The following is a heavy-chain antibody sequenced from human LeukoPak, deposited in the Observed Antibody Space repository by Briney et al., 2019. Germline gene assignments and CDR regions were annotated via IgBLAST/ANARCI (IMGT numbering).Heavy chain of an antibody. CDR1: GFTFSSYW. V-gene: IGHV3-7*01. J-gene: IGHJ4*02. CDR2: IKQDGSEK. CDR3: ARDGPYSALEDYFDY. D-gene: IGHD3-16*01. Sequence: GGSLRLSCAASGFTFSSYWMSWVRRAPGKGLEWVANIKQDGSEKYYVDSVKGRFTISRDNAKNSLYLQMNSLRAEDTAVYYCARDGPYSALEDYFDYWGQGTLVTVSS.